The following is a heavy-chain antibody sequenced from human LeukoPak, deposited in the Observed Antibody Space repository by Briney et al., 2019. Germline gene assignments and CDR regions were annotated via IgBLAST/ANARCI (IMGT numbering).Heavy chain of an antibody. J-gene: IGHJ3*02. D-gene: IGHD2-21*02. V-gene: IGHV4-30-4*01. Sequence: PSQTLSLTCTVSGGSISSGDYYWSWIRQPPGKGLVWIGYIYYSGSNFDNPSLKSRVTISVDTSKNQLSLKPNSVTAADTAIYYCARAPIVVVTAYAFDIWGQGTMVTVSS. CDR2: IYYSGSN. CDR3: ARAPIVVVTAYAFDI. CDR1: GGSISSGDYY.